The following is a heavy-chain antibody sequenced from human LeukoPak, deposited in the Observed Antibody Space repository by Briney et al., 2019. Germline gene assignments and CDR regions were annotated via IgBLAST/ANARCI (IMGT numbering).Heavy chain of an antibody. CDR2: MNPNSGNT. CDR3: ARGFKEPLRYFDWLQNPYYYYMDV. CDR1: GYTFTSYD. J-gene: IGHJ6*03. Sequence: GASVKVSCKASGYTFTSYDINWVRQATGQGLEWMGWMNPNSGNTGYAQKFQGRVTMTRNTSISTAYMELSSLRSEDTAVYYCARGFKEPLRYFDWLQNPYYYYMDVWGKGTTVTISS. V-gene: IGHV1-8*02. D-gene: IGHD3-9*01.